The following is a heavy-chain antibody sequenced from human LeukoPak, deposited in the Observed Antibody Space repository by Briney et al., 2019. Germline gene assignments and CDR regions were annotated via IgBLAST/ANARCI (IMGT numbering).Heavy chain of an antibody. CDR1: GGSFSGYY. Sequence: PSETLSLTCAVYGGSFSGYYWSWIRQPPGKGLEWIGEINHSGSTNCNPSLKSRVTISVDTSKNQFSLKLSSVTAADTAVYYCARGPTMIVVVTDNWFDPWGQGTLVTVSS. CDR3: ARGPTMIVVVTDNWFDP. J-gene: IGHJ5*02. D-gene: IGHD3-22*01. V-gene: IGHV4-34*01. CDR2: INHSGST.